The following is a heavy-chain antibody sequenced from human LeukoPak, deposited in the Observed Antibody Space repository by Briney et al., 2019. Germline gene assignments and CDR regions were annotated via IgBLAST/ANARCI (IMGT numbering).Heavy chain of an antibody. CDR3: ARVKGVYAIDY. CDR2: ISSSGSTK. CDR1: GFTFSDYY. V-gene: IGHV3-11*01. J-gene: IGHJ4*02. D-gene: IGHD2-8*01. Sequence: GGSLRLSCAASGFTFSDYYMSWIRQAPGKGLEWISYISSSGSTKYNAESVNGRFTISRDNAKNSLYLQMSSLRAEDPAVYYCARVKGVYAIDYWGQGTLVTVSS.